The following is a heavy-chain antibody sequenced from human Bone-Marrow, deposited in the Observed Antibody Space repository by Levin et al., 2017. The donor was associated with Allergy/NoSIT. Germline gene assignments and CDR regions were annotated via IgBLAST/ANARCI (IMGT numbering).Heavy chain of an antibody. J-gene: IGHJ3*02. V-gene: IGHV3-7*01. Sequence: GESLKISCAASGFTFSSYWMSWVRQAPGKGLEWVANIKQDGSEKYYVDSVKGRFTISRDNAKNSLYLQMNSLRAEDTAVYYCASSRSSFRDDAFDIWGQGTMVTVSS. CDR2: IKQDGSEK. D-gene: IGHD2/OR15-2a*01. CDR3: ASSRSSFRDDAFDI. CDR1: GFTFSSYW.